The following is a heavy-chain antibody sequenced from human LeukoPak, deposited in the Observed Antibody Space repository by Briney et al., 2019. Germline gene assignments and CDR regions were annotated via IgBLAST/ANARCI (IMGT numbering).Heavy chain of an antibody. V-gene: IGHV3-30*03. CDR2: ISYDGSYK. CDR1: GFTFSSFG. D-gene: IGHD2/OR15-2a*01. J-gene: IGHJ6*04. Sequence: PGGSLRLSCAASGFTFSSFGMHWVRLAPGKGLEWVAVISYDGSYKDYADSVKGRFNISRDNSKNTLYLQMNSLRAEDTAVYYCASGGGVYSNYYYGMDVWGKGTTVTVSS. CDR3: ASGGGVYSNYYYGMDV.